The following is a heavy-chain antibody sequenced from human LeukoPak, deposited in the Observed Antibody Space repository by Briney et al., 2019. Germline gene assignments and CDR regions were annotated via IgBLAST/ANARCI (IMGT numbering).Heavy chain of an antibody. V-gene: IGHV3-23*01. Sequence: GGSLRLSCAASGFTFSNYAMSWVRQAAWKGVEWVSAISGSGGSTYYADSVKGRFTISRDNSKNTLYLQMNSLRAEDTAVYYCAKSVGTAVAPFQHWGQGTLVTVSS. CDR2: ISGSGGST. CDR3: AKSVGTAVAPFQH. J-gene: IGHJ1*01. D-gene: IGHD6-19*01. CDR1: GFTFSNYA.